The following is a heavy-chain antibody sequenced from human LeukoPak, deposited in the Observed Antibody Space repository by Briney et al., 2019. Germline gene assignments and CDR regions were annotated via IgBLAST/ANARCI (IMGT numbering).Heavy chain of an antibody. D-gene: IGHD1-26*01. V-gene: IGHV3-48*01. CDR1: GFTFSSYS. Sequence: PGGSLRLSCAASGFTFSSYSMNWVRQAPGKGLEWVSYISSNSDTIYYADSVKGRFTISRDNAKSSLYLQMNSLRAEDTAVYYCASSWEYWGQGTLVTVSS. J-gene: IGHJ4*02. CDR2: ISSNSDTI. CDR3: ASSWEY.